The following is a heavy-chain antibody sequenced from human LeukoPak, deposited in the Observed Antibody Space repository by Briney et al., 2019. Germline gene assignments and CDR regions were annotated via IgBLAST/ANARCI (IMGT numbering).Heavy chain of an antibody. D-gene: IGHD3-10*01. Sequence: PSETLSLTCTISGGSISSISYYWGWIRQPPGTGLEWIGSIYYTGSTYYNPSLKSRVTVSVDTSKNQFSLNLRSVTAADTAVYYCARENNYNYDYWGQGTLVTVSS. CDR3: ARENNYNYDY. CDR2: IYYTGST. V-gene: IGHV4-39*02. CDR1: GGSISSISYY. J-gene: IGHJ4*02.